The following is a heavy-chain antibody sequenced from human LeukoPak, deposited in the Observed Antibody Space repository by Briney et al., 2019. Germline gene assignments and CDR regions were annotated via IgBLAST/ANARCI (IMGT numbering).Heavy chain of an antibody. V-gene: IGHV3-33*06. CDR3: AKEVEMATISSLFDY. CDR2: IWYDGSNK. Sequence: GGSLRLSCAASGFTFSSYGMHWVRQAPGKGLEWVAVIWYDGSNKYYADSVKGRFTISRVNSKNTLYLQMNSLRAEDTAVYYCAKEVEMATISSLFDYWGQGTLVSVSS. D-gene: IGHD5-24*01. CDR1: GFTFSSYG. J-gene: IGHJ4*02.